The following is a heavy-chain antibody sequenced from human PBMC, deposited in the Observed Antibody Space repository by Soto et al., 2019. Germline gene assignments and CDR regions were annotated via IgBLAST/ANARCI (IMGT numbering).Heavy chain of an antibody. D-gene: IGHD6-13*01. J-gene: IGHJ6*02. CDR1: GGSISSGGYY. Sequence: QVQLQESGPGLVKPSQTLSLTCTVSGGSISSGGYYWSWIRQHPGKGLEWIGYIYYSGSTYYNPSLKSRVTISVDTSKNQFALKLSSVTAADTAVYYCARWVRRAAARSMDVWGQGTTVTVSS. CDR3: ARWVRRAAARSMDV. V-gene: IGHV4-31*03. CDR2: IYYSGST.